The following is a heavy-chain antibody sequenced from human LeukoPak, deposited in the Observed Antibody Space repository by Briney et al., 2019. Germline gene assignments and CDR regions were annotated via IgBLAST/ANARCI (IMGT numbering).Heavy chain of an antibody. D-gene: IGHD1-7*01. CDR3: ARDPLELTSPSFAHYSDY. Sequence: ASVKVSCKASVGTFSNYGVSWVRQAPGQGLEWMGRIIPIFGTTNYAQRFQGRVTITTDESTSTVYMELSSLRSEDTAVYYCARDPLELTSPSFAHYSDYWGQGTLVTVSS. CDR1: VGTFSNYG. J-gene: IGHJ4*02. V-gene: IGHV1-69*05. CDR2: IIPIFGTT.